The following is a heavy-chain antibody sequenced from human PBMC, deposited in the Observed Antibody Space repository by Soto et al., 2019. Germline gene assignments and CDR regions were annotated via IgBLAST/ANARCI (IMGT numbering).Heavy chain of an antibody. CDR1: GYTLTELS. CDR2: FDPEDGET. D-gene: IGHD1-1*01. Sequence: ASVKVSCKVSGYTLTELSMHWVRQAPGKGLEWMGGFDPEDGETIYAQEFQGRVTMTEDTSTDTAYMELSSLRSEDTAVYYCATSITYDHEYYFDYWGQGTLVTVSS. CDR3: ATSITYDHEYYFDY. J-gene: IGHJ4*02. V-gene: IGHV1-24*01.